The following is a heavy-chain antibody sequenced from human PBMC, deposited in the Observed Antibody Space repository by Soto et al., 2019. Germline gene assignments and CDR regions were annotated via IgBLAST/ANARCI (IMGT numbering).Heavy chain of an antibody. Sequence: GESLKISCKGSGYSFTSYWIGWVRQMPGKGLEWMGIIYPGDSDTRYSPSFQGQVTISADKSISTAYLQWSSLKASDTAMYYCARPNGYSGYDPREGAFDIWGQGTMVTVSS. D-gene: IGHD5-12*01. CDR2: IYPGDSDT. J-gene: IGHJ3*02. CDR3: ARPNGYSGYDPREGAFDI. V-gene: IGHV5-51*01. CDR1: GYSFTSYW.